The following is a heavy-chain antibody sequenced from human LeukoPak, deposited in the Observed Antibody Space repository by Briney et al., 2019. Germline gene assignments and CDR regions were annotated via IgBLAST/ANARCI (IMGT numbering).Heavy chain of an antibody. CDR2: IKKDGSEK. Sequence: PGGSLRLSCAASGFTFSNYWMSWVRQAPGKGLEWVANIKKDGSEKYYVDSVKGRFTISRDNAKNSLYLQMNSLRAEDTAVYYCARKGLRFLEWDLDYWGQGTLVTVSS. CDR3: ARKGLRFLEWDLDY. D-gene: IGHD3-3*01. CDR1: GFTFSNYW. J-gene: IGHJ4*02. V-gene: IGHV3-7*01.